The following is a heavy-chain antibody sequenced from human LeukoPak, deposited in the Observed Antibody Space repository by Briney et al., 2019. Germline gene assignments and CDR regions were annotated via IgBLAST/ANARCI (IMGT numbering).Heavy chain of an antibody. CDR2: IYYSGST. J-gene: IGHJ5*02. D-gene: IGHD6-13*01. V-gene: IGHV4-31*03. CDR1: GGSISSGGYY. CDR3: ARDRIAAALFDP. Sequence: SQTLSLTCTVSGGSISSGGYYWSWIRQHPGKGLEWIGYIYYSGSTYYNPSLKSRVTISVDTPKNQFSLKLSSVTAADTAVYYCARDRIAAALFDPWGQGTLVTVSS.